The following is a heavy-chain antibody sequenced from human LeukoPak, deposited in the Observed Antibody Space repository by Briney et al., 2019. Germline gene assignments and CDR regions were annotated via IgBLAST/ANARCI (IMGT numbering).Heavy chain of an antibody. CDR3: AKARSSSSWHFDY. CDR1: GFTFSSYG. D-gene: IGHD6-13*01. CDR2: IWYDGSNK. J-gene: IGHJ4*02. V-gene: IGHV3-33*06. Sequence: GGSLRLSCAASGFTFSSYGMHWVRQAPGKGLEWVAVIWYDGSNKYYADSVKGRFTISRDNSKNTLYLQMNSLRAEDTAVYYCAKARSSSSWHFDYWGQGTLVTVSS.